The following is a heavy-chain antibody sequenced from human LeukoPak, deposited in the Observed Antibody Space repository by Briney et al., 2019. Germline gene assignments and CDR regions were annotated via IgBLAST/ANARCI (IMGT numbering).Heavy chain of an antibody. D-gene: IGHD3-22*01. CDR1: GFTFSSYS. V-gene: IGHV3-21*04. Sequence: GGSLRLSCAASGFTFSSYSMNRVRQAPGKGLEWVSSISSSSSYIYYADSVKGRFTISRDNAKNSLYLQMNSLRAEDTAVYYCAKVKNYYDSSGYSYYFDYWGQGTLVTVSS. CDR3: AKVKNYYDSSGYSYYFDY. CDR2: ISSSSSYI. J-gene: IGHJ4*02.